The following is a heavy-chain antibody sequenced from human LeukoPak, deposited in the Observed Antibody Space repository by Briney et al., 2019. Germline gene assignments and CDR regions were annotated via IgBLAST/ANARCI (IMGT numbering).Heavy chain of an antibody. CDR3: AREAAVAGIYFDS. D-gene: IGHD6-19*01. J-gene: IGHJ4*02. V-gene: IGHV3-74*01. Sequence: GGSLRLSCVASGFTFSTYWMHWVRQAPGKGLVWASRISYDGSTTNYADSVKGRFSISRDNAKNTVYLQMNSLRAEDTAVYYCAREAAVAGIYFDSWGQGTLVTVSS. CDR2: ISYDGSTT. CDR1: GFTFSTYW.